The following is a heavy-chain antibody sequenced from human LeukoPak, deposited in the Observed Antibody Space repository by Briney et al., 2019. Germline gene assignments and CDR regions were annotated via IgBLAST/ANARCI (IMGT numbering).Heavy chain of an antibody. D-gene: IGHD5-18*01. CDR1: GYTFTGYY. J-gene: IGHJ3*02. Sequence: ASVKVSCKASGYTFTGYYMHWVRQAPGQGLEWMGWINPNSGGTNYAQKFRGRVTMTRDTSISTAYMELSRLRSDDTAVYYCARVGYSYALDAFDIWGQGTMVTVSS. CDR3: ARVGYSYALDAFDI. V-gene: IGHV1-2*02. CDR2: INPNSGGT.